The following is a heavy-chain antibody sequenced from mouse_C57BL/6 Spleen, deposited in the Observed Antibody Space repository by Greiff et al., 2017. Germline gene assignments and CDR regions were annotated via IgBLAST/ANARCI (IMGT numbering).Heavy chain of an antibody. D-gene: IGHD1-1*01. CDR1: GFSFTSYG. CDR3: AKDYYSSSYDAMDY. J-gene: IGHJ4*01. CDR2: IWSDGST. Sequence: VQLVESGPGLVAPSQCLSITCTASGFSFTSYGVHWVRQPPGKGLEWLVVIWSDGSTTYNSAPKSRLSINKDNSNSQVFLKMNSLQTDDTAMYYCAKDYYSSSYDAMDYWGQGTSVTVSS. V-gene: IGHV2-6*03.